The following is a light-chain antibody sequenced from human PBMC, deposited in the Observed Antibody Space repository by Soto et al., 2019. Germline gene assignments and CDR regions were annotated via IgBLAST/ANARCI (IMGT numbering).Light chain of an antibody. CDR1: QSVSSSY. J-gene: IGKJ4*01. CDR2: GAS. Sequence: EIVLTQSPGTLSLSPGERATLSCRASQSVSSSYLAWYQQKPGQAPRLLIYGASGRATGIPDRFSGSGSGTDFTLTISRLEPEDCAVYYCQQYGSSPITFGGGTKVEIK. CDR3: QQYGSSPIT. V-gene: IGKV3-20*01.